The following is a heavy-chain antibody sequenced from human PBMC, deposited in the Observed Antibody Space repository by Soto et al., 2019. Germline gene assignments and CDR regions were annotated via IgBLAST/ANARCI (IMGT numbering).Heavy chain of an antibody. Sequence: QVQLQQWGAGLLKPSETLSLTCAVYGGSFSGYYWSWIRQPPGKGLEWIGEINHSGSTNYNPSLKSRVTISVDTSKNQFSLKLSSVTAADTAVYYCARPSIAAAGRRYFQHWGQGTLVTVSS. CDR3: ARPSIAAAGRRYFQH. CDR1: GGSFSGYY. D-gene: IGHD6-13*01. CDR2: INHSGST. V-gene: IGHV4-34*01. J-gene: IGHJ1*01.